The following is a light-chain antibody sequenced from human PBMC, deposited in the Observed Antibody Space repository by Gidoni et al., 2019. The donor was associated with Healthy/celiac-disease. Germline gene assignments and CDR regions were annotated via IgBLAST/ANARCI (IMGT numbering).Light chain of an antibody. CDR2: QDS. Sequence: YELTQPPSVSVSPGQTASITCSGDKLGDKYACWYQQKPGQSPVLVIYQDSKRPSGIPERFSGSNSGNTATLTISGTQAMDEADYYCQAWDSSTVVFGGGTKLTVL. J-gene: IGLJ2*01. CDR1: KLGDKY. V-gene: IGLV3-1*01. CDR3: QAWDSSTVV.